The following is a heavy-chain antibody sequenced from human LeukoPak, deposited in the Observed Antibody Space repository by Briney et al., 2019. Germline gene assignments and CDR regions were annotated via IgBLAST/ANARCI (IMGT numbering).Heavy chain of an antibody. D-gene: IGHD3-9*01. V-gene: IGHV4-59*01. CDR3: ARINTGLRYFDWLSSPNWFDP. J-gene: IGHJ5*02. Sequence: SSETLSLTCTVSGGSISSYYWSWIRQPPGKGLEWIGYIYYSGSTNYNPSLKSRVTISVDTSKNQFSLKLSSVTAADTAVYYCARINTGLRYFDWLSSPNWFDPWGQGTLVTVSS. CDR2: IYYSGST. CDR1: GGSISSYY.